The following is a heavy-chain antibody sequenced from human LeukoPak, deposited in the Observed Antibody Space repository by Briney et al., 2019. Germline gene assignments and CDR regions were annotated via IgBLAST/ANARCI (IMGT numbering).Heavy chain of an antibody. CDR3: AKDPPGWNDVWAFDI. Sequence: PGGSLRLSCAASGFTFSSYWMHWVRQAPGKGLEWVSAISGSGGSTYYADSVKGRFTISRDNSKNTLYLQMNSLRAEDTAVYYCAKDPPGWNDVWAFDIWGQGTMVTVSS. V-gene: IGHV3-23*01. J-gene: IGHJ3*02. CDR2: ISGSGGST. D-gene: IGHD1-1*01. CDR1: GFTFSSYW.